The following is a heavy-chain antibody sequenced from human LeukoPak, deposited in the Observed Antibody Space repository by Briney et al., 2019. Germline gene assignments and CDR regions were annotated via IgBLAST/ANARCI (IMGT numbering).Heavy chain of an antibody. CDR3: ARASFTEPLSYYYYGMDV. J-gene: IGHJ6*02. Sequence: SETLSLTCTVSGGSISGYYWSWIRQPPGKGLEWIGYIYYSGSTNYNPSLKSRVTISVDTSKNQFSLKLSSVTAADTAVYYCARASFTEPLSYYYYGMDVWGQGTTVTVSS. CDR2: IYYSGST. CDR1: GGSISGYY. V-gene: IGHV4-59*01. D-gene: IGHD1-14*01.